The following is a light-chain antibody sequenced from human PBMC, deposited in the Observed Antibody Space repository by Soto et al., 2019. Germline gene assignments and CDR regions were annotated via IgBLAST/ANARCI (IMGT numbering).Light chain of an antibody. CDR1: QSVTSSY. Sequence: ELTQSQAPLSFSPGDRATPSCSASQSVTSSYLAWYQQKPGQAPRLLISAASSRTTGIADRFSGSGSGTDITLTISRIKPEDFAVYYCHQRSNCTPAITCGQGTRLDIK. CDR3: HQRSNCTPAIT. J-gene: IGKJ5*01. V-gene: IGKV3D-20*02. CDR2: AAS.